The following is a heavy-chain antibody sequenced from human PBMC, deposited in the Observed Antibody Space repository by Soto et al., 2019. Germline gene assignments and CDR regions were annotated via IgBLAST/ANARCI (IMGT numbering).Heavy chain of an antibody. CDR2: IYYSGST. CDR3: ARAYSSPQPSIFDY. J-gene: IGHJ4*02. CDR1: GGSISSGGYY. D-gene: IGHD6-13*01. Sequence: SETLSLTCSVSGGSISSGGYYWSWIRQHPGKGLEWIGYIYYSGSTYYNPSLKSRVTISVDTSKNQFSLKLSSVTAADTAVYYCARAYSSPQPSIFDYWGQGTLVTVSS. V-gene: IGHV4-31*03.